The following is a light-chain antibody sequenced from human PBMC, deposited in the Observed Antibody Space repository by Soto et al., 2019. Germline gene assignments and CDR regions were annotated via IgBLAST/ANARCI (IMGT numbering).Light chain of an antibody. J-gene: IGKJ1*01. Sequence: DIQMTQSPSSLSASVGDRVTITCRASQSISSYLNWYQQKPGKAPKVLIYAASSLQSGVPSRFSGSGSGTEFTLTISSLQPEDFATYYCQQSYSTPLTFGRGTKVDIK. CDR3: QQSYSTPLT. CDR1: QSISSY. CDR2: AAS. V-gene: IGKV1-39*01.